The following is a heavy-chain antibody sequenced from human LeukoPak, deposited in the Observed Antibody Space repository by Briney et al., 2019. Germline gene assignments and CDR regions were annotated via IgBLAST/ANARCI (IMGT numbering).Heavy chain of an antibody. CDR3: ARSGEYYFDY. Sequence: PGGSLRLSCAASGFTFSSYSMNWVRQAPGKGLEWVSVIYSGGSTYYADSVKGRFTISRDNSKNTLYLQMNSLRAEDTAVYYCARSGEYYFDYWGQGTLVTVSS. CDR1: GFTFSSYS. V-gene: IGHV3-66*01. J-gene: IGHJ4*02. CDR2: IYSGGST.